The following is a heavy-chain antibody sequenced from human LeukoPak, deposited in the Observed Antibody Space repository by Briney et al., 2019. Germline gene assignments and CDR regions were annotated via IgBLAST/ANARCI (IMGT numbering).Heavy chain of an antibody. CDR3: ARAYYDFWSGYSGHNWFDP. J-gene: IGHJ5*02. V-gene: IGHV4-61*02. Sequence: SETLSLTCTVSGGSISSGSYYWSWIRQPAGKGLEWIGRIYTSGSTYYNPSLKSRVTISVDTSKNQFSLKLSSVTAADTAVYYCARAYYDFWSGYSGHNWFDPWGQGTLVTVSS. CDR2: IYTSGST. CDR1: GGSISSGSYY. D-gene: IGHD3-3*01.